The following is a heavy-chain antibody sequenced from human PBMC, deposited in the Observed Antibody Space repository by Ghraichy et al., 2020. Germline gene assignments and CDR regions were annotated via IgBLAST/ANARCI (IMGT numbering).Heavy chain of an antibody. CDR2: IYDSGST. D-gene: IGHD4-17*01. Sequence: SQTLSLTCTVSGGSISSFYWSWVRQPPGKGLELIGYIYDSGSTYYSPSLKSRVTISVDTSKNQFSLKLSSVTAADTAVYYCARGAVTTVNKGAGFYYYYYMDVWGKGTTVTVSS. J-gene: IGHJ6*03. V-gene: IGHV4-59*01. CDR1: GGSISSFY. CDR3: ARGAVTTVNKGAGFYYYYYMDV.